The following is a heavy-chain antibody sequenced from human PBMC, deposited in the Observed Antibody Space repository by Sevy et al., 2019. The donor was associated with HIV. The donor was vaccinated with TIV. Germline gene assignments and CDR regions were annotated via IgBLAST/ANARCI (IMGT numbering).Heavy chain of an antibody. J-gene: IGHJ4*02. CDR1: GFTFSDHY. V-gene: IGHV3-72*01. D-gene: IGHD1-1*01. Sequence: GGSLRLSCVASGFTFSDHYMDWVRQAPGKGLEWVGRTRNKANSYTTEYAASVTGRFTISRDDSKNSLYLQMNSLKTGDTAVYYCARDMGSTGTTYFDYWGQGTLVTVSS. CDR3: ARDMGSTGTTYFDY. CDR2: TRNKANSYTT.